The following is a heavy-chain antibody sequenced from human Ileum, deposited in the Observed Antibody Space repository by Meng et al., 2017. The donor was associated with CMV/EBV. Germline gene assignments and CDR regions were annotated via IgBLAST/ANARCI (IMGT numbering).Heavy chain of an antibody. Sequence: QVPLEQSGPGLGNTSHTLLPTCAISVASVPSTTVAWNWIRQSPSRGLEWLGRTYYRSKWFNDYALSVRGRITINPDISKNQLSLQLNSVTPEDTAVYYCVRLTGNSWLDYWGRGTLVTVSS. V-gene: IGHV6-1*01. D-gene: IGHD6-13*01. CDR3: VRLTGNSWLDY. CDR2: TYYRSKWFN. J-gene: IGHJ4*02. CDR1: VASVPSTTVA.